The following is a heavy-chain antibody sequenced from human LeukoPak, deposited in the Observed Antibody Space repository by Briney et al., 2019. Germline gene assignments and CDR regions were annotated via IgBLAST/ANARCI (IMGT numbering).Heavy chain of an antibody. D-gene: IGHD3-9*01. Sequence: GGSLRLSCAASGFTFSSYGMHWVRQAPGKGLEWMTFIWYDGSNKYYADSVKGRFSISRDNSKNTVYLQMNSLRAEDTAVYYCARARLRYFDWLLAPFDYWGQGTLVTVSS. V-gene: IGHV3-33*01. CDR3: ARARLRYFDWLLAPFDY. CDR2: IWYDGSNK. J-gene: IGHJ4*02. CDR1: GFTFSSYG.